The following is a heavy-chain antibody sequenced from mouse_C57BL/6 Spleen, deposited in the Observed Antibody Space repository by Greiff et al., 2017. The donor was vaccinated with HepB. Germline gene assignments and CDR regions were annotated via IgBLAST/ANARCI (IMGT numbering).Heavy chain of an antibody. CDR1: GFTFSDYY. D-gene: IGHD1-1*01. J-gene: IGHJ2*01. CDR3: ARDLYYGSSFFDY. Sequence: EVKLMESEGGLVQPGSSMKLSCTASGFTFSDYYMAWVRQVPEKGLEWVANINYDGSSTYYLDSLKSRFIISRDNAKNILYLQMSSLKSEDTATYYCARDLYYGSSFFDYWGQGTTLTVSS. CDR2: INYDGSST. V-gene: IGHV5-16*01.